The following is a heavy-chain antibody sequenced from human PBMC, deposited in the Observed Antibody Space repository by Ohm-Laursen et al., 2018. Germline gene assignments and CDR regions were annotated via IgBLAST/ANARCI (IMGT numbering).Heavy chain of an antibody. CDR2: INPNSGGT. D-gene: IGHD3-3*01. J-gene: IGHJ6*02. Sequence: ASVKVSCKASGYTFTGYYMHWVRQAPGQGLEWMGWINPNSGGTNYAQKFQGRVTMTRDTSISTAYMELSRLRSDDTAVYYCHTRRGYDFWSGTFSYGMDVWGQGTTVTVSS. V-gene: IGHV1-2*02. CDR3: HTRRGYDFWSGTFSYGMDV. CDR1: GYTFTGYY.